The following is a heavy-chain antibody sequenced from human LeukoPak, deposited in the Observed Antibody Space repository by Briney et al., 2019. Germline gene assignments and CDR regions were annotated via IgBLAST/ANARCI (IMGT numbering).Heavy chain of an antibody. CDR2: IYSGGST. V-gene: IGHV3-53*01. Sequence: GGSLRLSCAASGFTVSSNYMSWVRQAPGKRLEWVSVIYSGGSTYYADSVKGRFTISRDNSKNTLYLQMNSLRAEDTAVYYCARDSSSSWYWYFDLWGRGTLVTVSS. D-gene: IGHD6-13*01. J-gene: IGHJ2*01. CDR3: ARDSSSSWYWYFDL. CDR1: GFTVSSNY.